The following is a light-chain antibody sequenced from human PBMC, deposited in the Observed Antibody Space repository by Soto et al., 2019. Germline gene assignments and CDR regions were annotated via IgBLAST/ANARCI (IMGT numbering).Light chain of an antibody. J-gene: IGLJ1*01. V-gene: IGLV1-40*01. CDR1: SSNIGAGYE. Sequence: QSALTQPPSVSGAPGQRVTISCTGSSSNIGAGYEVHWYQQLPGTAPKLLMYENSNRPSGVPDRFSGSTSGTSASLAITGLQAEDEADYYCQSYDSSLSAPYVFGTGTKVTVL. CDR2: ENS. CDR3: QSYDSSLSAPYV.